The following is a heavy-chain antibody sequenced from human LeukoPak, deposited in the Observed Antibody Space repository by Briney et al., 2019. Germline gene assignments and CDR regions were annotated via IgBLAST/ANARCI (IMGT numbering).Heavy chain of an antibody. CDR2: IYSGGST. Sequence: GGSLRLSCAASGFTVSSNYMSLVRQAPGKGLEWVSVIYSGGSTYYADSVKGRFTISRDNSKNTLYLQMNSLRAEDTAVYYCARGIRSSSWTNYYYYGMDVWGQGTTVTVSS. D-gene: IGHD6-13*01. CDR1: GFTVSSNY. J-gene: IGHJ6*02. CDR3: ARGIRSSSWTNYYYYGMDV. V-gene: IGHV3-66*01.